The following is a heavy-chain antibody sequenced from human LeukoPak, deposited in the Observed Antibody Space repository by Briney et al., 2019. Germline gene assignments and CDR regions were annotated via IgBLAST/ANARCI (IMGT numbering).Heavy chain of an antibody. D-gene: IGHD3-3*01. J-gene: IGHJ4*02. CDR1: GYTFTGYY. CDR2: INPNNGGT. Sequence: ASVKVSCKASGYTFTGYYMHWVRQAPGQGLEWMGRINPNNGGTNYAQKFQGRVTITADESTSTAYMELSSLRSEDTAVYYCARVRDITTHYYFDYWGQGTLVTVSS. CDR3: ARVRDITTHYYFDY. V-gene: IGHV1-2*06.